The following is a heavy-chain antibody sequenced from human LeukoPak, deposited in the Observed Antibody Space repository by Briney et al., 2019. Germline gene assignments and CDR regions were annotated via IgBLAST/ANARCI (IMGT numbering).Heavy chain of an antibody. J-gene: IGHJ3*02. CDR2: IIPIFGTA. V-gene: IGHV1-69*05. Sequence: ASVKVSCKASGGTFSSYAISWVRQAPGQGLEWMGRIIPIFGTANYAQKFQGRVTITTDESTSTAYMELSSLRSEDTAVYYCASPDPTRLRFLDDWAFDIWGQGTMVTVSS. D-gene: IGHD3-3*01. CDR3: ASPDPTRLRFLDDWAFDI. CDR1: GGTFSSYA.